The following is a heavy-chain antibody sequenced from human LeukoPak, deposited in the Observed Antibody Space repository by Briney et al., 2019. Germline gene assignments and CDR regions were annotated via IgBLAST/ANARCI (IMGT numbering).Heavy chain of an antibody. Sequence: ASVKVSCKASGGTFSSYAISWVRQAPGQGLEWMGWISAYNGNTNYAQKLQGRVTMTTDTSTSTAYMELRSLRSDDTAVYYCARDDRMDYYDSSGFVYYYYGMDVWGQGTTVTVSS. V-gene: IGHV1-18*01. D-gene: IGHD3-22*01. CDR1: GGTFSSYA. CDR2: ISAYNGNT. J-gene: IGHJ6*02. CDR3: ARDDRMDYYDSSGFVYYYYGMDV.